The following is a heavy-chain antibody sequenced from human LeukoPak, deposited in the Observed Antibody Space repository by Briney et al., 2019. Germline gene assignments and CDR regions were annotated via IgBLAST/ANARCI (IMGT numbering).Heavy chain of an antibody. CDR3: ARDVDY. CDR1: GGSVSSGSYY. Sequence: SETLSLTCTVSGGSVSSGSYYWSWIRQPPGKGLEWIGYIYYSGSTNYNPSLKSRVTISVDTSKNQFSLKLSSVTAADAAVYYCARDVDYWGQGTLVTVSS. V-gene: IGHV4-61*01. CDR2: IYYSGST. J-gene: IGHJ4*02.